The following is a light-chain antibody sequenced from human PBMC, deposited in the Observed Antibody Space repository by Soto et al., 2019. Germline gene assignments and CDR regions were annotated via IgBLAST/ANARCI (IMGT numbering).Light chain of an antibody. V-gene: IGKV1-6*01. J-gene: IGKJ4*01. CDR3: LQDYNFPLS. CDR1: QGIRHY. CDR2: AAS. Sequence: AIQMTQSPSSLSASVGDRVTITCRASQGIRHYLGWYQQKPGKAPKLLIYAASSLQSGVPSRFSGSGSGTDFTLTIISLQPEDFATYYCLQDYNFPLSFVGGTKVEIK.